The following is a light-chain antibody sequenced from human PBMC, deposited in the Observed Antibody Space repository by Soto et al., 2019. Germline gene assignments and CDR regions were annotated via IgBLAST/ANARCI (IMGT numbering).Light chain of an antibody. CDR3: QQSFSFPVT. CDR1: QTITRY. V-gene: IGKV1-39*01. Sequence: DLQMTQSPSSLSASVGDRVTITCRANQTITRYLNWYQQKPGTAPKLLIYAASSLQEGVPSRFRGTGSGTDFTLTISNLQPEDFAAYSCQQSFSFPVTFGQDTKLEIK. CDR2: AAS. J-gene: IGKJ2*01.